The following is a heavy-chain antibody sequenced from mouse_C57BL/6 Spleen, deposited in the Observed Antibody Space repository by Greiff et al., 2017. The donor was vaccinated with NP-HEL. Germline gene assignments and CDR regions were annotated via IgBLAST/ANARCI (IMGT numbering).Heavy chain of an antibody. CDR2: IYPGSGST. D-gene: IGHD1-1*01. CDR3: ARSGGSSYVDDY. J-gene: IGHJ2*01. Sequence: QVQLQQPGAELVKPGASVKMSCKASGYTFTSYWITWVKQRPGQGLEWIGDIYPGSGSTNYNEKFKSKATLTVDTSSSTAYMQLSSLTSEDSAVYYCARSGGSSYVDDYWGQGTTLTVSS. CDR1: GYTFTSYW. V-gene: IGHV1-55*01.